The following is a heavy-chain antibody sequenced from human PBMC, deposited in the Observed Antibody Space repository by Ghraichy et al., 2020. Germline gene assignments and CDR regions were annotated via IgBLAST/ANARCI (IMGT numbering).Heavy chain of an antibody. V-gene: IGHV3-74*01. CDR3: ARAFGSPPPYYYYYYMDV. CDR2: INSDGSST. J-gene: IGHJ6*03. Sequence: GGSLRLSCAASGFTFSSYWMHWVRQAPGKGLVWVSRINSDGSSTSYADSVKGRFTISRDNAKNTLYLQMNSLRAEDTAVYYCARAFGSPPPYYYYYYMDVWGKGTTVTVSS. D-gene: IGHD3-3*01. CDR1: GFTFSSYW.